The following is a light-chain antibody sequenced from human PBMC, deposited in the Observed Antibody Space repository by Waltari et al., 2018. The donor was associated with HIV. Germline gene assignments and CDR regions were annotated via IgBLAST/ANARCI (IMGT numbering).Light chain of an antibody. Sequence: QSVLTQPPSASGTPGQRVTISCSGSSPNIGSNTVSWYQQLPGTAPKLLIYVSNQRPSGVPDRFSGSKSGTSASLAISGLQSEDDADYFCAAWDDSLSAVVFGGGTKLTVL. V-gene: IGLV1-44*01. J-gene: IGLJ2*01. CDR1: SPNIGSNT. CDR3: AAWDDSLSAVV. CDR2: VSN.